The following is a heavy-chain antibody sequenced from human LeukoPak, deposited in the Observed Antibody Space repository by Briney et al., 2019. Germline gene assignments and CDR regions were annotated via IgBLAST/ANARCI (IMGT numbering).Heavy chain of an antibody. CDR1: GGTFSSYA. Sequence: SVKVSCKASGGTFSSYAISWVRQAPGQGLEWMGGIIPIFGTANYAQKFQARVTITADESTSTAYMELSSLRSEDTAVYYCARQLELLAYFDYWGQGTLVTVSS. CDR2: IIPIFGTA. J-gene: IGHJ4*02. V-gene: IGHV1-69*13. D-gene: IGHD1-7*01. CDR3: ARQLELLAYFDY.